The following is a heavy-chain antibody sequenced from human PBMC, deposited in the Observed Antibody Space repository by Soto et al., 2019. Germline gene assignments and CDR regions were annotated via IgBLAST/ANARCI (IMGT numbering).Heavy chain of an antibody. J-gene: IGHJ4*02. D-gene: IGHD5-18*01. CDR3: ARDGNSYGYSY. V-gene: IGHV4-31*03. CDR2: IYYSGST. CDR1: GGSISSGGYY. Sequence: PSETLSLTFTVSGGSISSGGYYWSWIRQHPGKGLEWIGYIYYSGSTYYNPSLKSRVTISVDTSKNQFSLKLSSVTAADTAVYYCARDGNSYGYSYWGQGTLVTVSS.